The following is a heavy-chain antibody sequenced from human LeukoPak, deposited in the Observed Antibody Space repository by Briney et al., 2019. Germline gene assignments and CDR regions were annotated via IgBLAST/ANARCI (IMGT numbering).Heavy chain of an antibody. Sequence: PSETLSLTCTVSGGSISSYYWSWIRQPPGKGLEWIGYIYYSGSTNYNPSLKSRVTISVDTSKNQFSLKLSSVTAADTAVYYCASTYSSGGVEDWFDPWGQGTLVTVSS. CDR3: ASTYSSGGVEDWFDP. J-gene: IGHJ5*02. V-gene: IGHV4-59*08. D-gene: IGHD6-19*01. CDR2: IYYSGST. CDR1: GGSISSYY.